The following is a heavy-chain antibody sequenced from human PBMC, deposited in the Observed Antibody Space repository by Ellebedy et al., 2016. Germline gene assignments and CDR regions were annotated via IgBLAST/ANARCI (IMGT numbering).Heavy chain of an antibody. D-gene: IGHD2-21*02. J-gene: IGHJ4*02. CDR1: GFTFSSYW. CDR2: IKQDGSEK. Sequence: GESLKISXAASGFTFSSYWMSWVRQAPGKGLEWVANIKQDGSEKYYVDSVKGRFTISRDNAKNSLYLQMNSLRAEDTALYYCARDRPNFYPYCGGDCYTLETYFDYWGQGALVTVSS. V-gene: IGHV3-7*05. CDR3: ARDRPNFYPYCGGDCYTLETYFDY.